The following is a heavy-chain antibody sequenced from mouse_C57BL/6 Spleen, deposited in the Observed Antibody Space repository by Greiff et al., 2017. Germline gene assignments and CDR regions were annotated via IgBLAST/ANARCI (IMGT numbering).Heavy chain of an antibody. CDR2: FYPGSGSI. CDR1: GYTFTEYT. V-gene: IGHV1-62-2*01. CDR3: ARDEEEIKSFHWYFDV. J-gene: IGHJ1*03. D-gene: IGHD2-4*01. Sequence: VQLQPSGAELVKPGASVTLSCKASGYTFTEYTIHWVKQRSGQGLEWIGWFYPGSGSIKYNEKFKDKATLTADKSSSRVYMELSRLTSEDSAVYCCARDEEEIKSFHWYFDVWGTGTTVTVSS.